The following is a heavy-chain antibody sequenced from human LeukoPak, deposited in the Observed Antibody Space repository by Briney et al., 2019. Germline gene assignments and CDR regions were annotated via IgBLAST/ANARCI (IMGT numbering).Heavy chain of an antibody. V-gene: IGHV1-2*02. CDR2: INPNSGGT. Sequence: ASVKVSCKASGYTFTGYYMHWVRQAPGQGLEWMGWINPNSGGTNYAQKFQGRVTMTRDTSISTAYMELSRLRSDDTAVYYCARERRGPDFWSGQDAFDIWGQGTMVTVSS. J-gene: IGHJ3*02. CDR3: ARERRGPDFWSGQDAFDI. D-gene: IGHD3-3*01. CDR1: GYTFTGYY.